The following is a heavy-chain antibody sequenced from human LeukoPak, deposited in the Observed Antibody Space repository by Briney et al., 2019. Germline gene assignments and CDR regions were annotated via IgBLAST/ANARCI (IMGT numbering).Heavy chain of an antibody. D-gene: IGHD6-13*01. CDR3: ARDRMGYSSSWYAY. CDR2: INPNSGGT. V-gene: IGHV1-2*02. Sequence: ASVKVSCKASGYTFTSYYMHWVRQAPGQGLEWMGWINPNSGGTNYAQKFQGRVTMTRDTSISTAYMELSRLRSDDTAVYYCARDRMGYSSSWYAYWGQGTLVTVSS. J-gene: IGHJ4*02. CDR1: GYTFTSYY.